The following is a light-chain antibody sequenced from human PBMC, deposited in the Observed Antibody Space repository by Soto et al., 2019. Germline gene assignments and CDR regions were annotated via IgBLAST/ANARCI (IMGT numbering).Light chain of an antibody. CDR2: DAS. Sequence: DIQMTQSPSTLSASVGDRVTITCRASQSISNWLAWYQQKPGKAPKLLIYDASSLESGIPSRFSGSGSGTEFTLIITSLRPDDFATYSCQQYNSYSETFGPGTKVEIK. CDR1: QSISNW. J-gene: IGKJ1*01. V-gene: IGKV1-5*01. CDR3: QQYNSYSET.